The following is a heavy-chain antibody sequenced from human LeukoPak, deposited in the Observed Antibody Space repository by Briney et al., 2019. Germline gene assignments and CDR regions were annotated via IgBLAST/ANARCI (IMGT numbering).Heavy chain of an antibody. V-gene: IGHV3-21*04. D-gene: IGHD2-8*01. J-gene: IGHJ4*01. CDR3: STDPRLLIY. Sequence: PGGSLRLSCAASGFTFSSYSMNWVRQAPGKGLEWVSCISSSSLYIYYADSVKGRFTISRDNAKNSLYLQMNSLRPDDTALYYCSTDPRLLIYWGHGTLVTVSS. CDR2: ISSSSLYI. CDR1: GFTFSSYS.